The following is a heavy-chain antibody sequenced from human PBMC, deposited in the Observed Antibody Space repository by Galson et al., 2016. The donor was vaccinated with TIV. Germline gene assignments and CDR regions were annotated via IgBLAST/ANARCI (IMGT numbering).Heavy chain of an antibody. CDR2: ISSSSRYI. J-gene: IGHJ3*02. CDR1: GFTFSTYS. Sequence: SLRLSCAASGFTFSTYSVNWVRQAPGKGLEWVSSISSSSRYISYADSLKGRFTISSDDAKNSVHLQMSSLRAEYTAVYYCARGYRGSYYDAFDMWGQGPMVTVSS. CDR3: ARGYRGSYYDAFDM. D-gene: IGHD1-26*01. V-gene: IGHV3-21*01.